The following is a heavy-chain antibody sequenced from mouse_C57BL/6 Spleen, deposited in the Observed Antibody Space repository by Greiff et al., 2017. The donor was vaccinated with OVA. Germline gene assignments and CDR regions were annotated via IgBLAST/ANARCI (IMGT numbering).Heavy chain of an antibody. V-gene: IGHV1-26*01. CDR2: INPNNGGT. CDR3: ARRRLGNYVSYAMDY. Sequence: EVQLQQSGPELVKPGASVKISCKASGYTFTDYYMNWVKQSHGKSLEWIGDINPNNGGTSYNQKFKGKATLTVDKSSSTAYMELRSLTSEDSAVYYCARRRLGNYVSYAMDYWGQGTSVTVSS. CDR1: GYTFTDYY. J-gene: IGHJ4*01. D-gene: IGHD2-1*01.